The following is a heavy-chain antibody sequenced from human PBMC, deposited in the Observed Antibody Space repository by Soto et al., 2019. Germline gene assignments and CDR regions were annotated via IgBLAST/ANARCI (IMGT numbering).Heavy chain of an antibody. CDR1: GFTFSNAW. CDR3: TTSMVRSLSYAD. J-gene: IGHJ4*02. Sequence: GGSLRLSCAASGFTFSNAWMSWVRQAPGKGLEWVGRIKSKTDGGTTDYAAPVKGRFTISRDDSKNTLYLQMNSLKTEDTAVYYCTTSMVRSLSYADWGQGTLVTVSS. CDR2: IKSKTDGGTT. D-gene: IGHD3-10*01. V-gene: IGHV3-15*01.